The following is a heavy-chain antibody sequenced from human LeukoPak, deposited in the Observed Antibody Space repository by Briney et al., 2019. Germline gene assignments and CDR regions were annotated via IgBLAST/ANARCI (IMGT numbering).Heavy chain of an antibody. V-gene: IGHV3-74*01. CDR1: GFTFSNYW. J-gene: IGHJ6*02. CDR2: INGDGNNV. D-gene: IGHD3-9*01. Sequence: PGGSLRLSCAASGFTFSNYWLHWVRQVPGKGLMWVSRINGDGNNVSYADSVKGRFTISRDNSKNPLYLQMTSLRAEDTAVYYCARVDNINYDILTRPYYYYGMAVWGQGTTVTVSS. CDR3: ARVDNINYDILTRPYYYYGMAV.